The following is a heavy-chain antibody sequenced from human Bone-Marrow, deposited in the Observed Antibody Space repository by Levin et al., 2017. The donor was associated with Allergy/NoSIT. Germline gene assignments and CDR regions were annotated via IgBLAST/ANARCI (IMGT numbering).Heavy chain of an antibody. D-gene: IGHD3-3*01. Sequence: SSETLSLTCTVSGGSITSDHWGWIRQPPGKGLEWIGYIYDSRSTYYSPSFKSRVTISADMPNNQFSLKLNSVTAADTAVYYCAKYDRGVGGKGSWGQGTLVTVSS. CDR2: IYDSRST. CDR1: GGSITSDH. J-gene: IGHJ5*02. CDR3: AKYDRGVGGKGS. V-gene: IGHV4-59*01.